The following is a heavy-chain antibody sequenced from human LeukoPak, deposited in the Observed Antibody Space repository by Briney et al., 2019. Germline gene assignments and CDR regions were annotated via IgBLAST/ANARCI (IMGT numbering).Heavy chain of an antibody. CDR3: AKVFRVYDSSGYYPY. D-gene: IGHD3-22*01. J-gene: IGHJ4*02. V-gene: IGHV3-23*01. Sequence: GGSLRLSCAASGFTFSSYVMSWVRQAPRKGLEWVSAISGSGGSTYYTDSVKGRFTISRDNSKNTLYLQMNSLRAEDTAVYYCAKVFRVYDSSGYYPYWGQGTLVTVSS. CDR1: GFTFSSYV. CDR2: ISGSGGST.